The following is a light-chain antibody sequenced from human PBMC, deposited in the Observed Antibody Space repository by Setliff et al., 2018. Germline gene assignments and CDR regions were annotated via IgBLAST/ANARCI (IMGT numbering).Light chain of an antibody. CDR2: DFT. V-gene: IGLV2-23*02. CDR3: CSYAGSSTFV. J-gene: IGLJ1*01. CDR1: SRDIGAYNS. Sequence: QSVLAQPPSASGSPGQSLTISCTGTSRDIGAYNSVSWYQQHPGKAPKLILYDFTTRPSGVSDRFSGSKSANTASLTISGLQAEDEADYYCCSYAGSSTFVFGGGTKVTVL.